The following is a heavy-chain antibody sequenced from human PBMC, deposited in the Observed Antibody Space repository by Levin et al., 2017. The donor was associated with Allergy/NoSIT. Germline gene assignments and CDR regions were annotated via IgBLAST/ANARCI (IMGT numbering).Heavy chain of an antibody. J-gene: IGHJ6*02. V-gene: IGHV1-69*01. CDR3: ARGRPGSGYCSSTSCPAYYYYGMDV. CDR1: GGTFSSYA. D-gene: IGHD2-2*01. Sequence: PGGSLRLSCKASGGTFSSYAISWVRQAPGQGLEWMGGIIPIFGTANYAQKFQGRVTITADESTSTAYLELSSLRSEDTAVYYCARGRPGSGYCSSTSCPAYYYYGMDVWGQGTTVTVSS. CDR2: IIPIFGTA.